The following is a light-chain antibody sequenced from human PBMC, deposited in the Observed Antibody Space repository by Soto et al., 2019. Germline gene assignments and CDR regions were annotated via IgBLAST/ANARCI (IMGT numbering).Light chain of an antibody. J-gene: IGLJ1*01. CDR1: SSNIGSNT. V-gene: IGLV1-44*01. CDR2: YNN. Sequence: QSVLTQPPSASGTPRQRVTISCSGSSSNIGSNTVNWYQQLPGTAPTLLIYYNNQRPSGVPDRFSGSKSGTSASLAISGLQSEDEAHYYCGSWDSSLSAYVFGTGTKVTVL. CDR3: GSWDSSLSAYV.